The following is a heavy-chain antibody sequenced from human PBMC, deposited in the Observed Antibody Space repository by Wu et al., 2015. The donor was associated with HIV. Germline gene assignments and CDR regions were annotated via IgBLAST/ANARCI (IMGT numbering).Heavy chain of an antibody. CDR1: GGTFSSYA. D-gene: IGHD3-22*01. CDR2: IIPIFGTA. CDR3: ARSRVVVIRGGYGMDV. J-gene: IGHJ6*02. V-gene: IGHV1-69*13. Sequence: VQLVQSGAEVKKPGSSVKVSCKASGGTFSSYAISWVRQAPGQGLEWMGRIIPIFGTANYAQNFQDRVTITADESTSTAYMELSSLRSEDTAIYYCARSRVVVIRGGYGMDVWGQGTTVTVSS.